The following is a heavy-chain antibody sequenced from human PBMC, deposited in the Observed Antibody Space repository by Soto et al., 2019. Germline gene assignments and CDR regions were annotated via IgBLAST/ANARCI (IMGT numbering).Heavy chain of an antibody. V-gene: IGHV3-48*02. D-gene: IGHD6-13*01. CDR3: ARDGKGAAYTFGTYYFDA. Sequence: GGSLRLSCAASGFPFSFYSMSWVRQAPGKGLEWISYITSTSSAINYADSVRGRFTISRDNGMQSLFLHMNSLRDEDTAVYYCARDGKGAAYTFGTYYFDAWGQGAPVTVSS. J-gene: IGHJ4*02. CDR1: GFPFSFYS. CDR2: ITSTSSAI.